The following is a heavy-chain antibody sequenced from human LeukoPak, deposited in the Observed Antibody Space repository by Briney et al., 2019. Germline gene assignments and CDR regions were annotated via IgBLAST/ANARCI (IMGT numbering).Heavy chain of an antibody. J-gene: IGHJ4*02. CDR1: AFTFSSYG. D-gene: IGHD1-26*01. CDR3: AKDPHPFLPSGSYYFDY. Sequence: GGSLRLSCAASAFTFSSYGMHWVRQAPGKGLEWVAFIRYDGSSKHYADSVKGRFTISRDNSKNTLYLQMNSLRAEDTAVYYCAKDPHPFLPSGSYYFDYWGQGTLVTVSS. V-gene: IGHV3-30*02. CDR2: IRYDGSSK.